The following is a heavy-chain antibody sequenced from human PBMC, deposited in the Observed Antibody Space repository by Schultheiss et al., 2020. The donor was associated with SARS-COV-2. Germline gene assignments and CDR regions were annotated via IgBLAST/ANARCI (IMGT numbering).Heavy chain of an antibody. J-gene: IGHJ6*02. CDR3: AKGSKGVIILSPRNV. Sequence: GGSLRLSCAASGFTFSSYSMNWVRQAPGKGLEWVSSISSSSSYIYYADSVKGRFTISRDNAKNSLYLQMNSLRAEDTAVYYCAKGSKGVIILSPRNVWGQGTTVTVSS. CDR2: ISSSSSYI. CDR1: GFTFSSYS. V-gene: IGHV3-21*04. D-gene: IGHD3-3*01.